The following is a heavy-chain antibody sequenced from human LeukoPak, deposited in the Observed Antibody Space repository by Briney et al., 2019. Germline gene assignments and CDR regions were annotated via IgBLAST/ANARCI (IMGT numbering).Heavy chain of an antibody. CDR1: GGSISSGDYY. J-gene: IGHJ4*02. D-gene: IGHD3-10*01. CDR2: IYYSGST. V-gene: IGHV4-30-4*01. Sequence: SQTLSLTCTVSGGSISSGDYYWSWIRQPPGKGLEWIGYIYYSGSTYYNPSLKSRVTISVDTSKNQFSLKLSSVTAADTAVYCCARDLRITMVRGKSPREDYWGQGTLVTVSS. CDR3: ARDLRITMVRGKSPREDY.